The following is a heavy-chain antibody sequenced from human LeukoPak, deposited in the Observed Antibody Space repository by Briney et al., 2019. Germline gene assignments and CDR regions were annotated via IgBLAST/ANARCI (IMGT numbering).Heavy chain of an antibody. V-gene: IGHV1-2*02. CDR1: GYTFTGYY. Sequence: APVKVSCKASGYTFTGYYMHWVRQAPGQGLEWMGWINPNSGGTNYAQKFQGRVTMARDTSISTAYMELSRLRSDDTAVYYCARSAVVTDFYYYYYMDVWGKGTTVTISS. CDR2: INPNSGGT. CDR3: ARSAVVTDFYYYYYMDV. J-gene: IGHJ6*03. D-gene: IGHD4-23*01.